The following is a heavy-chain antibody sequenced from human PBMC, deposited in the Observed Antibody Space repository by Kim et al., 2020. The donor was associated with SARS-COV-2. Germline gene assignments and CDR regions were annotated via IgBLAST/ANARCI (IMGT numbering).Heavy chain of an antibody. Sequence: SETLSLTCVVSGASISSRDDYWSWIRQPPGKGLEWIAYIYYSGKTYYNPSLRSRVTMSADTSKNQFSLNLSSVTAADTAVYYCARVAWFRDPKYYYYMHVWGRRSTVTVYS. V-gene: IGHV4-30-4*01. CDR3: ARVAWFRDPKYYYYMHV. CDR1: GASISSRDDY. J-gene: IGHJ6*03. D-gene: IGHD3-10*01. CDR2: IYYSGKT.